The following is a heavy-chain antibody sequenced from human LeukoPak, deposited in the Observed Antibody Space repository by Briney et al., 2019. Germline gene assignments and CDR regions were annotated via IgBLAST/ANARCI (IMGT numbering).Heavy chain of an antibody. J-gene: IGHJ3*02. CDR3: ARRYCSSTSCPFDI. Sequence: GALRLSCTASGFTLSRHGMHWVRQAPGKGLEWVAVISNDGSNKYYADSVKGRFTISRDTYKNTLYLQMNSLRAEDTAVYYCARRYCSSTSCPFDIWGQGTMVTVSS. D-gene: IGHD2-2*01. CDR2: ISNDGSNK. CDR1: GFTLSRHG. V-gene: IGHV3-30*03.